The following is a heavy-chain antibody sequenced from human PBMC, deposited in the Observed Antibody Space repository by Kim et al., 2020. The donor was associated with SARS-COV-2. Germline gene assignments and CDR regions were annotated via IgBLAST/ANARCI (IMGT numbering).Heavy chain of an antibody. J-gene: IGHJ5*02. CDR3: ARGLPMVRGGKLGHENWFDP. D-gene: IGHD3-10*01. Sequence: ASVKVSCKASGYTFTSYAMNWVRQAPGQGLEWMGWINTNTGNPTYAQGFTGRFVFSLDTSVSTAYLQTCSLKAEDTAVYYCARGLPMVRGGKLGHENWFDPWGQGTLVTVSS. CDR2: INTNTGNP. V-gene: IGHV7-4-1*01. CDR1: GYTFTSYA.